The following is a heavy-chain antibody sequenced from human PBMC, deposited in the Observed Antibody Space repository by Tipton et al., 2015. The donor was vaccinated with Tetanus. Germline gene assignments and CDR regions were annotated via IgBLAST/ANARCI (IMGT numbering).Heavy chain of an antibody. CDR3: AVGFFGVLNFDY. CDR2: IYYSGST. CDR1: GGSISSSSYY. V-gene: IGHV4-39*01. D-gene: IGHD3-3*01. Sequence: TLSLTCTVSGGSISSSSYYWGWIRQPPGKGLEWIGSIYYSGSTYYNPSLKSRVTISVDTSKNQFSLKLSSVTAADTAVYYCAVGFFGVLNFDYWGQGTLVTVSS. J-gene: IGHJ4*02.